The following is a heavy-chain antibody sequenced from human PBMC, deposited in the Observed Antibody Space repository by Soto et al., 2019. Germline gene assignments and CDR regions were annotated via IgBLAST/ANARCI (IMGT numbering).Heavy chain of an antibody. CDR3: ARDARTDYYDSSGYSPFDY. J-gene: IGHJ4*02. CDR1: GGTFSSYA. D-gene: IGHD3-22*01. V-gene: IGHV1-69*01. CDR2: IIPIFGTA. Sequence: QVQLVQSGAEVKKPGSSVKVSCKASGGTFSSYAISWVRQAPGQGLEWMGGIIPIFGTANCAQKFQGRVTITADESTSTAYMELSSLRSEDTAVYYCARDARTDYYDSSGYSPFDYWGQGTLVTVSS.